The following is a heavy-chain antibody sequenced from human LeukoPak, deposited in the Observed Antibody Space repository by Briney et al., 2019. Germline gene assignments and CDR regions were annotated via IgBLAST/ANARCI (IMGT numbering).Heavy chain of an antibody. V-gene: IGHV1-18*01. Sequence: ASVKVSCKASGYTFSTYGISWVRQAPGQGLEWMGWVRAYNGDTNYAQKFQGRVTMTTDTSTNTAYMELTSLRSDDAAVYYCARDPSSGWYGLDYWGQGTLVTVSS. CDR3: ARDPSSGWYGLDY. CDR1: GYTFSTYG. CDR2: VRAYNGDT. D-gene: IGHD6-19*01. J-gene: IGHJ4*02.